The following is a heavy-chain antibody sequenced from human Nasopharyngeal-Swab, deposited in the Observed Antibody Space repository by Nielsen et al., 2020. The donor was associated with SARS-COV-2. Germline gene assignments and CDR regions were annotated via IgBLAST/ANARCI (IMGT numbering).Heavy chain of an antibody. CDR2: IYISGST. J-gene: IGHJ6*02. D-gene: IGHD3-3*01. CDR3: ARDETYYDFWSGYPNYYYYYGMDV. CDR1: GGYISTYY. Sequence: SETLSLTCTVSGGYISTYYWTWIRQPAGKGLEWIGRIYISGSTNYNPSLNSRLTISVDTSKNQFSLKLSSVTAADTAVYYCARDETYYDFWSGYPNYYYYYGMDVWGQGTTVTVSS. V-gene: IGHV4-4*07.